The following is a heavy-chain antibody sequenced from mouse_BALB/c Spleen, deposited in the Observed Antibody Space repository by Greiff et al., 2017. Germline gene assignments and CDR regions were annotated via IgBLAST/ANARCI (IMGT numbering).Heavy chain of an antibody. J-gene: IGHJ4*01. Sequence: DVMLVESGGGLVKPGGSLKLSCAASGFTFSSYAMSWVRQTPEKRLEWVASISSGGSTYYPDSVKGRFTISRDNARNILYLQMSSLRSEDTAMYYCAREDYYGRGDYWGQGTSVTVSS. CDR2: ISSGGST. D-gene: IGHD1-1*01. CDR3: AREDYYGRGDY. CDR1: GFTFSSYA. V-gene: IGHV5-6-5*01.